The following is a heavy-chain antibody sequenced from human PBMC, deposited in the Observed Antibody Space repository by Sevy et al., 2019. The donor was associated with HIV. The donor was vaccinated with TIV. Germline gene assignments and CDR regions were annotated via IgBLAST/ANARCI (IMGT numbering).Heavy chain of an antibody. V-gene: IGHV3-30*02. CDR2: MQKDGLTT. CDR3: TRETTYYDASGPVPGDI. J-gene: IGHJ3*02. Sequence: GESLKISCAASIFTFNIYGMQWVRQAPGKGLEWGAYMQKDGLTTYYADSVKGRFTISRDSSKNTLYLQMNSLRIEDAALYYCTRETTYYDASGPVPGDIWGQGTMVTVSS. CDR1: IFTFNIYG. D-gene: IGHD3-16*01.